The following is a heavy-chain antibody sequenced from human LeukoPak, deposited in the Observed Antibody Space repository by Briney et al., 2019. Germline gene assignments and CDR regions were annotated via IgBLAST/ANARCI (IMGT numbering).Heavy chain of an antibody. D-gene: IGHD3-9*01. CDR2: IYPGDSDT. Sequence: GESLKISCKGSGYSFTSYWIGWVRQMPGKGLEWMGIIYPGDSDTRYSPSFQGQVTISADKSISTAYLQWSSLKASDTAMYYCARGVDDILTGYYPRLDYWGQGTLVTVSS. CDR3: ARGVDDILTGYYPRLDY. V-gene: IGHV5-51*01. CDR1: GYSFTSYW. J-gene: IGHJ4*02.